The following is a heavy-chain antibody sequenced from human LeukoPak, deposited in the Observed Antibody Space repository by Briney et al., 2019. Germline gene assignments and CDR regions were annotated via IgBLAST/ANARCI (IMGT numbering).Heavy chain of an antibody. Sequence: GGSLRLSCAASGFTFRSYAMSWVRQAPGKGLEWVSAISGSGGSTYYADSVKGRFTISRDNSKNTLYLQMNSLRAEDTAVYYCAKDPRYRSTPSHAWGQGTLVTVSS. CDR3: AKDPRYRSTPSHA. V-gene: IGHV3-23*01. CDR2: ISGSGGST. J-gene: IGHJ5*02. CDR1: GFTFRSYA. D-gene: IGHD1-1*01.